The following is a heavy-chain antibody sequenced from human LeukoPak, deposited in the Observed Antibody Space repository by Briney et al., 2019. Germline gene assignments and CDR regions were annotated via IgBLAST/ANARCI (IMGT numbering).Heavy chain of an antibody. CDR3: ARGARTIKRYFDY. CDR1: GYSITSGYY. CDR2: LYHSGST. Sequence: SETLSLTCIVSGYSITSGYYWGWIRQPPGKWLEWIGSLYHSGSTDYNPSLKSRVTISVDTSKNQLSLKLSSVTAADTAVYYCARGARTIKRYFDYWGQGTLVTVSS. D-gene: IGHD3-9*01. V-gene: IGHV4-38-2*02. J-gene: IGHJ4*02.